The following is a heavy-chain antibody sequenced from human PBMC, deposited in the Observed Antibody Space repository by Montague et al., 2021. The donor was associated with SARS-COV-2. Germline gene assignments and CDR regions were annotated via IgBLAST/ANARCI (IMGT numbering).Heavy chain of an antibody. CDR2: ISWNGGSI. V-gene: IGHV3-9*01. Sequence: SLRLSCAASGFTFGSYAMHWVRQAPGKGLEWVSGISWNGGSICYXDSVKGRFTISRDNAKNSLYLQMNSLRAEDTALYYCAKTGEPQDSSSWYGLRWIYFDHWGQGTLVTVSS. J-gene: IGHJ4*02. CDR1: GFTFGSYA. CDR3: AKTGEPQDSSSWYGLRWIYFDH. D-gene: IGHD6-13*01.